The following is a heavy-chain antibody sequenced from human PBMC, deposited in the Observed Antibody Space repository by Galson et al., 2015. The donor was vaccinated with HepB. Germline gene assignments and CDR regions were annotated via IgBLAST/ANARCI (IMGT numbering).Heavy chain of an antibody. V-gene: IGHV3-33*08. D-gene: IGHD6-19*01. Sequence: SLRLSCAASGFTFSYYAMSWVRQAPGKGLEWVAAIWFDGSATFYRDSVKGRFSISRDDSKNILYLQMNSLRAEDTAVYSCARDALFDSSGWTNWFDPWGQGTLVTVSS. J-gene: IGHJ5*02. CDR3: ARDALFDSSGWTNWFDP. CDR2: IWFDGSAT. CDR1: GFTFSYYA.